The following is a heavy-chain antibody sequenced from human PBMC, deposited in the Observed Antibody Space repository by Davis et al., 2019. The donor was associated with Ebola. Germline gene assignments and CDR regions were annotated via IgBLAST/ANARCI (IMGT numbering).Heavy chain of an antibody. CDR1: GLTISNYA. V-gene: IGHV3-23*01. CDR3: AEGGTNNFLGAN. J-gene: IGHJ4*02. D-gene: IGHD2-8*01. Sequence: PGGSLRLSCAGSGLTISNYAMSWVRQAPGGGLEWVSGISASGADIKYADSVRGRFSISRDDSKNTLYLQMDSLRAEDTAVFYCAEGGTNNFLGANWGQGTLVTVSS. CDR2: ISASGADI.